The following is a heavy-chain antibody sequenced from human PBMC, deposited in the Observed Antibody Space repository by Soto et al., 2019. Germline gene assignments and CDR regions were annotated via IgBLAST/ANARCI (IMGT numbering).Heavy chain of an antibody. D-gene: IGHD3-9*01. J-gene: IGHJ6*02. CDR2: IYKSGRI. V-gene: IGHV4-59*01. CDR3: AREVEVAYSIVTGDYSRAMDV. CDR1: GDSISGYY. Sequence: PSETLSLICTVSGDSISGYYWAWIRQPPGKEMECITNIYKSGRISHNPSLKSRMSISVDSCKNQWSLNLSSVTAADTAIYLCAREVEVAYSIVTGDYSRAMDVWGQGAPVT.